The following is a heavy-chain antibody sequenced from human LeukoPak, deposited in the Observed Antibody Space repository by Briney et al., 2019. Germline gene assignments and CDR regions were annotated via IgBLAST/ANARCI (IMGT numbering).Heavy chain of an antibody. CDR2: ISTHDGDT. Sequence: ASVKVSCKASGYSFPSNGISWLRQAPGQGLEWLGWISTHDGDTKYAQNVQGRATMTTDTSTNTAYMELRSLRFDDTAVYYCARESIWAYYFDSWGQGTLVTVSS. D-gene: IGHD7-27*01. J-gene: IGHJ4*02. CDR3: ARESIWAYYFDS. V-gene: IGHV1-18*01. CDR1: GYSFPSNG.